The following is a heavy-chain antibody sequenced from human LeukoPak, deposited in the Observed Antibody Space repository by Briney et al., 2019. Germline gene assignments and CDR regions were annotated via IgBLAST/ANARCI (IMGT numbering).Heavy chain of an antibody. V-gene: IGHV4-39*07. D-gene: IGHD3-10*01. CDR3: ASLPYYYGSGAPIFDY. Sequence: PSETLSLTCTVSGGSISSSSYYWGWIRQPPGKGLEWIGEINHSGSTNYNPSLKSRVTISVDTSKNQFSLRLSSVTAADTAVYYCASLPYYYGSGAPIFDYWGQGTLVTVSS. J-gene: IGHJ4*02. CDR2: INHSGST. CDR1: GGSISSSSYY.